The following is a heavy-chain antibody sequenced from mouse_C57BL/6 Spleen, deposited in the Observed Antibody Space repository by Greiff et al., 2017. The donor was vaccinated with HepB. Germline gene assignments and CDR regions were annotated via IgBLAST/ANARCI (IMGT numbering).Heavy chain of an antibody. Sequence: EVKLMESGPELVKPGASVKISCKASGYSFTDYNMNWVKQSNGKSLEWIGVINPNYGTTSYNQKFKGKATLTVDQSSSTAYMQLNSLTSEDSAVYYCARFYDGYSAYAMDYWGQGTSVTVSS. V-gene: IGHV1-39*01. J-gene: IGHJ4*01. CDR1: GYSFTDYN. D-gene: IGHD2-3*01. CDR2: INPNYGTT. CDR3: ARFYDGYSAYAMDY.